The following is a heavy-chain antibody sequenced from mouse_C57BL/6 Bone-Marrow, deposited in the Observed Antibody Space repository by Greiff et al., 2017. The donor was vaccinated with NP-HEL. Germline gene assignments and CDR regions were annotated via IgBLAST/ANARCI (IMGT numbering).Heavy chain of an antibody. V-gene: IGHV1-66*01. Sequence: QVQLKQSGPELVKPGASVKISCKASGYSFTSYYIHWVKQRPGQGLEWIGWIYPGSGNTKYNEKFKGKATLTADTSSSTAYMQLSSLTSEDSAVYYCAREGITTVVATEGYYFDYWGQGTTLTVSS. CDR3: AREGITTVVATEGYYFDY. CDR1: GYSFTSYY. D-gene: IGHD1-1*01. J-gene: IGHJ2*01. CDR2: IYPGSGNT.